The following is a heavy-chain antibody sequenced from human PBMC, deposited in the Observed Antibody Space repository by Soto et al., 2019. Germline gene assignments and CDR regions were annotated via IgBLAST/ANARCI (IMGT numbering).Heavy chain of an antibody. D-gene: IGHD6-13*01. J-gene: IGHJ6*02. CDR1: GDTFSSYA. Sequence: SVKVSCKASGDTFSSYAISWVRQAPGQGLEWMGGIIPIFGTANYAQKFQGRVTITADKSTSTAYMELSSLRSEDTAVYYCARVAAAGTGAYYYYYGMDVWGQGTTVTVSS. CDR2: IIPIFGTA. CDR3: ARVAAAGTGAYYYYYGMDV. V-gene: IGHV1-69*06.